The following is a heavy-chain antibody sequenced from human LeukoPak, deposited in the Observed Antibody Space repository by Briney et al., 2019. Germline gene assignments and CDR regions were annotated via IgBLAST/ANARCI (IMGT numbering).Heavy chain of an antibody. CDR2: IYYSGST. CDR3: VRDRSGSYLFDY. D-gene: IGHD1-26*01. J-gene: IGHJ4*02. CDR1: GGSISSGGYY. V-gene: IGHV4-31*03. Sequence: SETLSLTCTVSGGSISSGGYYWSWIRQHPGKGLEWIGYIYYSGSTYYNPSLKSRVTISVDTSKNQFSLKLSSVTAADTAVYYCVRDRSGSYLFDYWGQGTLVTVSS.